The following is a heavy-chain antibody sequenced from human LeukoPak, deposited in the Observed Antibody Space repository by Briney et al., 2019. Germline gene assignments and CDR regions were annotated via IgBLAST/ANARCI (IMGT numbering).Heavy chain of an antibody. CDR1: GGSISSSSYY. V-gene: IGHV4-39*07. CDR3: ARERGRDGYNYPFDY. J-gene: IGHJ4*02. D-gene: IGHD5-24*01. CDR2: IYYSGST. Sequence: SETLSLTCTVSGGSISSSSYYWGWIRQPPGKGLEWIGSIYYSGSTYYNPSLKSRVTISVDTSKNQFSLKLSSVTAADTAVYYCARERGRDGYNYPFDYWGQGTLVTVSS.